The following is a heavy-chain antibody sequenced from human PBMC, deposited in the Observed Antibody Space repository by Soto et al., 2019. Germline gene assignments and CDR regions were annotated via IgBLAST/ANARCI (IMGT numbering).Heavy chain of an antibody. CDR2: MNPNSGNT. V-gene: IGHV1-8*01. Sequence: QVQLVQSGAEVKKPGASVKVSCKASGYTFTSYDINWVRQATGQGLEWMGWMNPNSGNTGYAQKFQGRVTMTRNTSISTAYMELSSLRSEDTAVYYCARAYRHDFWSGYPYNWFDPWGQGTLVTVSS. D-gene: IGHD3-3*01. CDR1: GYTFTSYD. J-gene: IGHJ5*02. CDR3: ARAYRHDFWSGYPYNWFDP.